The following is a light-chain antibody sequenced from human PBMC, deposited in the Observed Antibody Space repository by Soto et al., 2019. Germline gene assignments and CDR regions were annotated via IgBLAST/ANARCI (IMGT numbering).Light chain of an antibody. CDR3: TSWTTSTTMI. Sequence: QSALTQPASVSGSPGQSITISCTGTSSDIGAYNFVSWYQQHPGKAPKLMLYDVNIRPSGVSNRFSGSKSGNTASLTISGLQAEDEADYHCTSWTTSTTMIFAGGTKVTVL. V-gene: IGLV2-14*03. CDR1: SSDIGAYNF. J-gene: IGLJ2*01. CDR2: DVN.